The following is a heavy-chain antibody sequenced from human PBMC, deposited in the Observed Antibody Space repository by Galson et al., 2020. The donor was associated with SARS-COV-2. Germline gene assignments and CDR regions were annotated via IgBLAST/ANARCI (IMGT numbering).Heavy chain of an antibody. J-gene: IGHJ4*02. CDR2: IRSKTNGRTA. CDR1: GFTFGYYA. Sequence: SLKISCTTSGFTFGYYAMGWFRQAPGKGLEWVTFIRSKTNGRTAAYAASVKSRFAIPRDDPNRVTYLHMNSLKTDDTAVYYCTRDRGAAGTSAGCWGQGTLVIVSS. V-gene: IGHV3-49*03. D-gene: IGHD6-13*01. CDR3: TRDRGAAGTSAGC.